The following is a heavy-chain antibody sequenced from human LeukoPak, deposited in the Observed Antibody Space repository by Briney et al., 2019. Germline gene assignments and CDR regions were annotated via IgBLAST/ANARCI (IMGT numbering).Heavy chain of an antibody. V-gene: IGHV1-18*01. CDR3: ARGRRILVGDTNAGDYFDY. D-gene: IGHD1-26*01. J-gene: IGHJ4*02. CDR2: ITPYKGDT. Sequence: GASVKVSCKASGYTFTNYGISWVRQAPGQGLEWMGWITPYKGDTNYAQKVQDRVTMTADTSTNTAYIQLSSLRSDDTAVYYCARGRRILVGDTNAGDYFDYWGQGTLVTVSS. CDR1: GYTFTNYG.